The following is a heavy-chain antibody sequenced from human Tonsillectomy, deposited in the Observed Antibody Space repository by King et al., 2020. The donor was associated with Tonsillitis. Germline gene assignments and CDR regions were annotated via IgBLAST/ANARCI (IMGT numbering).Heavy chain of an antibody. CDR3: ARDGLGPDDRFDY. J-gene: IGHJ4*02. CDR2: ISYDGINK. CDR1: GFTFSNYA. V-gene: IGHV3-30*04. Sequence: QVQLVESGGAVVQPGRSLRLSCAASGFTFSNYAMHWVRQAPGKGLEWVAVISYDGINKNYADFVRGRFTISRDTSKNTLFLQMSNLRPEDTALYYCARDGLGPDDRFDYWGQGTLVTVSS. D-gene: IGHD3/OR15-3a*01.